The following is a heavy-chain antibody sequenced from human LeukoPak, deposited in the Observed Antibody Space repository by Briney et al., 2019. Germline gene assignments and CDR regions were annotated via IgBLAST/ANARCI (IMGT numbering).Heavy chain of an antibody. CDR1: GFTFSSYW. CDR2: INSDGSST. CDR3: ALCSLRYSSGWYVSDY. Sequence: GGSLRLSCATSGFTFSSYWMHWVRQAPGKALVWVSRINSDGSSTSYADSVKGRFTISRDNAKNTLYLQMNSLRAEDTAVYYCALCSLRYSSGWYVSDYWGQGTLVTVSS. D-gene: IGHD6-19*01. V-gene: IGHV3-74*01. J-gene: IGHJ4*02.